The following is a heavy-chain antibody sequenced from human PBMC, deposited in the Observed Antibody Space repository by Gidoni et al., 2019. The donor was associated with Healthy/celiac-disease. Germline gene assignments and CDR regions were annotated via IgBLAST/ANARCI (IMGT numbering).Heavy chain of an antibody. CDR2: ISSSGSTI. V-gene: IGHV3-48*03. D-gene: IGHD3-3*01. J-gene: IGHJ6*02. Sequence: EVQLVESAGGLVQPGGSLRLSCAASGFTFSSYALHWVSQAPGKGLEWVSYISSSGSTIYYADSVKGRFTISRDNAKNSLYLQMNSRRAEDTAVYYCARGREGETYYDFWSGYHYYYYYGMDVWGQGTTVTVSS. CDR3: ARGREGETYYDFWSGYHYYYYYGMDV. CDR1: GFTFSSYA.